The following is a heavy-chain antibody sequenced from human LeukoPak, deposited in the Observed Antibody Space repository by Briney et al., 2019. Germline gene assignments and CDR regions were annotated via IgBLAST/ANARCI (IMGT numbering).Heavy chain of an antibody. D-gene: IGHD3-16*02. CDR3: ARHRYDYVWGSYRPEYYFDY. V-gene: IGHV4-38-2*01. J-gene: IGHJ4*02. CDR2: IYHSGST. Sequence: PSETLSLTCAVSGYSISSGYYWGWIRPPPGKGLEWIGSIYHSGSTYYNPSLKSRVTISGDTSKNQFSLKLSSVTAADTAVYYCARHRYDYVWGSYRPEYYFDYWGQGTLVTVSS. CDR1: GYSISSGYY.